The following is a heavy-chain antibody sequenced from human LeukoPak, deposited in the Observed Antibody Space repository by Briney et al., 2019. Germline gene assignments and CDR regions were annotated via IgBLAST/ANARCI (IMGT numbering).Heavy chain of an antibody. Sequence: GESLKISCKGSGYRFTSYWIGWVRQMPGEGLEWMGIIYPGDSDTRYNPSFQGQVTISADKSISTAYLQWTSLKASDTAMYYCARWSEYYYDSSAYYDYWGQGTLVTVSS. V-gene: IGHV5-51*01. J-gene: IGHJ4*02. CDR3: ARWSEYYYDSSAYYDY. CDR2: IYPGDSDT. CDR1: GYRFTSYW. D-gene: IGHD3-22*01.